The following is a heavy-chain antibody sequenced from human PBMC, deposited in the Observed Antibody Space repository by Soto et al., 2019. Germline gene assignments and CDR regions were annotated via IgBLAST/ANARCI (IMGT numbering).Heavy chain of an antibody. Sequence: EVQLLESGGGVVQPWGSRRLSCAASGFTFSSYAMSWVRQAPGKGLEWVSIIGVGGGDRYYPESVNGRCTISRDNSRDTLYLEMNSLRDEDTAVYYCARVRFAELVWGQGTLVTVSS. CDR1: GFTFSSYA. D-gene: IGHD3-10*01. V-gene: IGHV3-23*01. CDR3: ARVRFAELV. J-gene: IGHJ4*02. CDR2: IGVGGGDR.